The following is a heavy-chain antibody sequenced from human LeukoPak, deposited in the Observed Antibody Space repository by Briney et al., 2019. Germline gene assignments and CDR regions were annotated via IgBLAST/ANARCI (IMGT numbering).Heavy chain of an antibody. J-gene: IGHJ4*02. CDR2: ITPIFGAA. CDR1: GATFSSYA. V-gene: IGHV1-69*13. Sequence: SVKLSCKASGATFSSYAISWVRQAPGPGLEWMGEITPIFGAANYAQTFHGRVTITADESTSTVFMELSSLRSDDTALYYCARNSRVASTSGLNYWGQGTLVTVSS. D-gene: IGHD4-23*01. CDR3: ARNSRVASTSGLNY.